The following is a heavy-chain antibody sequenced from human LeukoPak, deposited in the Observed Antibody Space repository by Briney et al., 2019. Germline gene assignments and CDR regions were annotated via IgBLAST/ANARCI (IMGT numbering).Heavy chain of an antibody. Sequence: SETLSLTCAVSGGSFSGYYWNWIRQSPGKGLEWIGEINHSGSTHYNPSLKSRVTISLDTSKNQFSLKLRSVTAADTAVYYCARVHSNSYLNGFDSWGQGTLVTVSS. CDR2: INHSGST. CDR1: GGSFSGYY. D-gene: IGHD6-13*01. CDR3: ARVHSNSYLNGFDS. J-gene: IGHJ4*02. V-gene: IGHV4-34*01.